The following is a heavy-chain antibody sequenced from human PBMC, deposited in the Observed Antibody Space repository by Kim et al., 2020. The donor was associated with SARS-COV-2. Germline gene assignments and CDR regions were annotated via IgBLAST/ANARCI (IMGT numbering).Heavy chain of an antibody. J-gene: IGHJ6*02. CDR2: INHSGST. V-gene: IGHV4-34*01. CDR3: ARGKPHSSRKPKYGMDV. CDR1: GGSFSGYY. Sequence: SETLSLTCAVYGGSFSGYYWSWIRQPPGKGLEWIGEINHSGSTNYNPSLKSRVTISVDTSKNQFSLKLSSVTAADTAVYYCARGKPHSSRKPKYGMDVWGQGTTVTVSS. D-gene: IGHD6-13*01.